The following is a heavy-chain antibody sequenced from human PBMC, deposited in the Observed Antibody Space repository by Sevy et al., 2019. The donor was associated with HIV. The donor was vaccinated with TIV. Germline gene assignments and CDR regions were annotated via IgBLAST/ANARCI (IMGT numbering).Heavy chain of an antibody. D-gene: IGHD3-22*01. CDR2: IYSSGRT. CDR3: TRVHSGGYPFDY. Sequence: GGSLRPSCAASGFSVSSNYVSWVRQAPGKGLEWVSLIYSSGRTYYGDSVKGRFTISRDDSKNTLYLQMNSVRAEDTALYYCTRVHSGGYPFDYRGQGSLVTVSS. J-gene: IGHJ4*02. CDR1: GFSVSSNY. V-gene: IGHV3-53*01.